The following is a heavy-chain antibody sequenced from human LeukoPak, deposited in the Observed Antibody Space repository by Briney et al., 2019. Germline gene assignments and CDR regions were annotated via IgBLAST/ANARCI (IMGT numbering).Heavy chain of an antibody. Sequence: SETLSLTCAVYVGSFSGYYWTWLRQAPGKGGEWFGEIDHSGSTKYNPSLKSRVTISVDTTKNQFSLKLTSVTAADTAVYYCARAGQSNWNYDYWGPGTLVTVSS. J-gene: IGHJ4*02. V-gene: IGHV4-34*01. D-gene: IGHD1-7*01. CDR1: VGSFSGYY. CDR2: IDHSGST. CDR3: ARAGQSNWNYDY.